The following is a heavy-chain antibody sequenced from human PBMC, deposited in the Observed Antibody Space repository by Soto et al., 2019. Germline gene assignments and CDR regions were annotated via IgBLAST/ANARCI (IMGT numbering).Heavy chain of an antibody. Sequence: SVKVSCKASGGTFSSYAISWVRQAPGQGLEWMGGIIPIFGTANYAQKFQGRVTITADKSTSTAYMELSSLRSEDTAVYYCARVGESSGTWFDPWGQGTLVTVSS. V-gene: IGHV1-69*06. CDR3: ARVGESSGTWFDP. CDR2: IIPIFGTA. CDR1: GGTFSSYA. J-gene: IGHJ5*02. D-gene: IGHD6-19*01.